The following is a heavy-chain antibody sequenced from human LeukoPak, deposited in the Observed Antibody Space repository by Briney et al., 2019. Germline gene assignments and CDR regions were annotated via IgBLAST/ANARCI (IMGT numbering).Heavy chain of an antibody. J-gene: IGHJ4*02. V-gene: IGHV4-39*01. D-gene: IGHD3-16*01. CDR2: IYYSGST. CDR1: GGSISGSSYY. Sequence: SETLSLTCTVSGGSISGSSYYWGWIRQPPGKGLEWIGSIYYSGSTYYNPSLKSRVTISVDTSKNQFSLKLSSVTAADTAVYYCASYVWGSYFGPKRFDYWGQGTLVTVSS. CDR3: ASYVWGSYFGPKRFDY.